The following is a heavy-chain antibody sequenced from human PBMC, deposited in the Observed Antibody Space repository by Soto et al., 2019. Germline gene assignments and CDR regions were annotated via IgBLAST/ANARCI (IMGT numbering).Heavy chain of an antibody. CDR3: ARGPPDGSTLDP. CDR2: IYYSGST. CDR1: GGSISSDDYS. J-gene: IGHJ5*02. V-gene: IGHV4-30-4*01. D-gene: IGHD6-13*01. Sequence: QVQLQESGAGLVKPSQTMSLTGTVSGGSISSDDYSWRWIRRPPGKGLEWIGYIYYSGSTYHNQSPKSLVTTSVDTSKIQFSLNLSFVTAADTAVYYCARGPPDGSTLDPWGQGSLGTVSS.